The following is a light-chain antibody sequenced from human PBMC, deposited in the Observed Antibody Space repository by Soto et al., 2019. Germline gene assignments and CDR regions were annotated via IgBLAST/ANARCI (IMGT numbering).Light chain of an antibody. CDR1: QSVTNY. CDR2: AAS. Sequence: MTQSPATLSVSPWERATLSCRASQSVTNYLNWYQQKPGKAPKLLIYAASSLHTGVPSRFSGSGSGTDFTLTISSLQPEDFATYYCQQSYSTLWTFGQGTKVDTK. J-gene: IGKJ1*01. CDR3: QQSYSTLWT. V-gene: IGKV1-39*01.